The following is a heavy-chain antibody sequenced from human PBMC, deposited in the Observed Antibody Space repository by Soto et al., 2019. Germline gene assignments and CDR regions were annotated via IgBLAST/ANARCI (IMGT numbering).Heavy chain of an antibody. D-gene: IGHD6-13*01. J-gene: IGHJ4*02. V-gene: IGHV1-18*01. CDR1: GYTFTSYG. CDR3: ARVIASAADFDY. CDR2: ISGYNGNT. Sequence: QVQLVQSGAEVKKPGASVKVSCKASGYTFTSYGIGWVRQAPGQGLAWMGWISGYNGNTNYAQKLQGRVTMTTDTSTSTAYMKLSSLRPDDTAVYYCARVIASAADFDYWGQGTLVTVSS.